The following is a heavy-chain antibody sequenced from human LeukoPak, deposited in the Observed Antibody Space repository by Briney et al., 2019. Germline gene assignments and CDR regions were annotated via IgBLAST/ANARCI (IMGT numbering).Heavy chain of an antibody. CDR3: AKDAGYDWGYFDY. V-gene: IGHV3-53*01. Sequence: TGGSLRLSCAASGFTVSSNYMSWVRQAPGKGLEWVSVIYSGGSTYYADSVKGRFTISRDNSKNTLYLQMNSLRAEDTAVYYCAKDAGYDWGYFDYWGQGTLVTVS. CDR1: GFTVSSNY. CDR2: IYSGGST. J-gene: IGHJ4*02. D-gene: IGHD5-12*01.